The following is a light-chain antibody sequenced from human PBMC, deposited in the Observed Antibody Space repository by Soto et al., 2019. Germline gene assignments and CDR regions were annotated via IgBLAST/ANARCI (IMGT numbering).Light chain of an antibody. V-gene: IGKV3-15*01. CDR2: YAS. Sequence: SPATLSASPVKRAAFACRASQSVSSNLAWYQHKPGQAPRLLISYASRGATGIPSRFSGSGSGTDFTLTINSLQSEDFAVYYCQQYYTWPVTFAGGTKVDI. J-gene: IGKJ4*01. CDR1: QSVSSN. CDR3: QQYYTWPVT.